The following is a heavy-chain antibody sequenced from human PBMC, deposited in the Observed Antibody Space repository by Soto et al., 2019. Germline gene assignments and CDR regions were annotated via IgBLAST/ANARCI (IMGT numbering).Heavy chain of an antibody. CDR2: ISYDGSLQ. CDR1: GCAFSRYG. J-gene: IGHJ4*02. V-gene: IGHV3-30*03. D-gene: IGHD5-18*01. Sequence: QAQLVESGGGVVQPGRTLRLSCAASGCAFSRYGMHWLHQARGTGVEWVAVISYDGSLQHYADSVKGRFTISRDNSKNMVLLQISSLRAEDTAVYYCVSDRGYGHASVPYSWGQGTLVSVSS. CDR3: VSDRGYGHASVPYS.